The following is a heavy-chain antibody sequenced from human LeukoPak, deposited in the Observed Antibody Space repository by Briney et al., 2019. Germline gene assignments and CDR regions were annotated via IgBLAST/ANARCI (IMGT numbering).Heavy chain of an antibody. Sequence: PSETLSLTCTVSGGSISSSNYYWGWIRQPPGKGLEWIGSIYYSGSTYYNPSLKSRVTISVDTSKSQFSLKLSSVTAADTAVYDCARGASCSSTSCHRGATWFDPCGQGTLVTVPS. CDR1: GGSISSSNYY. D-gene: IGHD2-2*01. J-gene: IGHJ5*02. V-gene: IGHV4-39*07. CDR3: ARGASCSSTSCHRGATWFDP. CDR2: IYYSGST.